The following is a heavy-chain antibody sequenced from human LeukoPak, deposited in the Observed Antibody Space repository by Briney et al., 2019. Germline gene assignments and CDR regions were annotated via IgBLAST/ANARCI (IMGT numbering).Heavy chain of an antibody. Sequence: GGSLRLSCAASGFTFRSYWMHWVRHGPGKGLVWVSRVNSDGSSTRYADSVKGRFTISRDNAKNTLSLQMSSLRAEDTAVYYCARSHYYDGSDFYYYYGLDVWGQGTTVTVSS. CDR1: GFTFRSYW. D-gene: IGHD3-22*01. J-gene: IGHJ6*02. CDR2: VNSDGSST. V-gene: IGHV3-74*01. CDR3: ARSHYYDGSDFYYYYGLDV.